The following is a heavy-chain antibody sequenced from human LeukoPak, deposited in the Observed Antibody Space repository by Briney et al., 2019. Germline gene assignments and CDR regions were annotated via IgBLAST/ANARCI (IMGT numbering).Heavy chain of an antibody. CDR3: AREPSGTMVRGLIMY. J-gene: IGHJ4*02. Sequence: SETLSLTCTVSGASINSYYWSWIRQPPGKGLEWIGYIYYSGSTNYNPSLKSRVTISVDKSKNQFSLKLSSVTAADTAVYYCAREPSGTMVRGLIMYWGQGTLVTVSS. CDR1: GASINSYY. CDR2: IYYSGST. V-gene: IGHV4-59*12. D-gene: IGHD3-10*01.